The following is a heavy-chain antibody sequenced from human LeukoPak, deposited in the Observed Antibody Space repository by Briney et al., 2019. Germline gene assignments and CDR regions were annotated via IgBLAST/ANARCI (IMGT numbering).Heavy chain of an antibody. CDR1: GYTFTGYY. CDR3: ARGRPTTSIAAAGVNWFDP. V-gene: IGHV1-69*06. D-gene: IGHD6-13*01. Sequence: SVKVSCKASGYTFTGYYMHWVRQAPGQGLEWMGGIIPIFGTANYAQKFQGRVTITADKSTSTAYMELSSLRSEDTAVYYCARGRPTTSIAAAGVNWFDPWGQGTLVTVSS. CDR2: IIPIFGTA. J-gene: IGHJ5*02.